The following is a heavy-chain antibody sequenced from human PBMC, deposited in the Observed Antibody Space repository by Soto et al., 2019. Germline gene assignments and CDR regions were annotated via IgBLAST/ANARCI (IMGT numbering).Heavy chain of an antibody. J-gene: IGHJ3*02. CDR2: ISSSGSTI. CDR3: ARDGDLERGFGELFNDAFDI. CDR1: GFTFSDYY. V-gene: IGHV3-11*01. D-gene: IGHD3-10*01. Sequence: QVQLVESGGGLVKPGGSLRLSCAASGFTFSDYYMSWIRQAPGKGLEWVSYISSSGSTIYYADSVKGRFTISRDNAKNSLYLQMNSLRAEDTAVYYCARDGDLERGFGELFNDAFDIWGQGTMVTVSS.